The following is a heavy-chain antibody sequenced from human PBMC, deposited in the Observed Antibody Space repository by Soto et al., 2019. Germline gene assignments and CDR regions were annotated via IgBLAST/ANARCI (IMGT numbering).Heavy chain of an antibody. CDR3: ARPVITMVRGVIITGWFDP. CDR1: GGSISSSSYY. V-gene: IGHV4-39*01. J-gene: IGHJ5*02. Sequence: SETLSLTCTVSGGSISSSSYYWGWIRQPPGKGLEWIGSIYYSGSTYYNPSLKSRVTISVDTSKKQFSLKLSSVTAADTAVYYCARPVITMVRGVIITGWFDPWGQGTLVTVSS. CDR2: IYYSGST. D-gene: IGHD3-10*01.